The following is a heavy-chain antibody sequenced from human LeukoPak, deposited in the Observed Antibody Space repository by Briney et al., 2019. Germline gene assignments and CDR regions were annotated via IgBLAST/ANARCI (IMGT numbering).Heavy chain of an antibody. CDR1: GFTFSSYS. CDR3: ARIGLGRDAYNSFDF. Sequence: GGSLRLSCAASGFTFSSYSMNWVRQAPGKGLEWVSSISSSSSYIYYADSVKGRFTISRDNAKNSLYLQMNSLRAEDTGVYFCARIGLGRDAYNSFDFWGQGTLVTVSS. V-gene: IGHV3-21*01. CDR2: ISSSSSYI. D-gene: IGHD5-24*01. J-gene: IGHJ4*02.